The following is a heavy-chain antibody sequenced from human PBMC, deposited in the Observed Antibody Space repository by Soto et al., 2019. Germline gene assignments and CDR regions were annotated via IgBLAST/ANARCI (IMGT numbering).Heavy chain of an antibody. CDR2: INPNSGGT. Sequence: QVQLVQSGAEVKKPGASVKVSCKASGYTFTGYYMHWVRQAPGQGLEWMGWINPNSGGTNYSQKFQGWVNMTRDTSISTAYMELSRLRSDDTAVYYCARENGYIDAFDIWGQGTMVTVSS. J-gene: IGHJ3*02. CDR1: GYTFTGYY. CDR3: ARENGYIDAFDI. D-gene: IGHD5-12*01. V-gene: IGHV1-2*04.